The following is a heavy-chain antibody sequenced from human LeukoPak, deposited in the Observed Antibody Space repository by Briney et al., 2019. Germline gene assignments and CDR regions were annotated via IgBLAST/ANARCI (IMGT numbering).Heavy chain of an antibody. J-gene: IGHJ5*02. Sequence: GGSLRLSCAASGFTFSSYSVNWVRQAPGKGLEWVSYISSSSSTIYYADSVKGRFTISRDNAKNSLYLQMNSLRDEDTAVYYCARETYVWGSYAYNWFDPWGQGTLVTVSS. CDR1: GFTFSSYS. CDR2: ISSSSSTI. CDR3: ARETYVWGSYAYNWFDP. D-gene: IGHD3-16*01. V-gene: IGHV3-48*02.